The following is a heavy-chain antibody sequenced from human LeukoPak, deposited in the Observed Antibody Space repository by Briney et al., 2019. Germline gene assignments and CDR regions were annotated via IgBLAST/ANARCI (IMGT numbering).Heavy chain of an antibody. J-gene: IGHJ3*01. D-gene: IGHD3-22*01. Sequence: GGSLRLSRAASGFTFSRYSMNWARQAPGKGLEWVSSISSSSSYIYDADSVKGRFTISRDNAKNSLYLQMNSLRAEDTAVYYCARLESGHYYDSSGYYFDAIDFCGQGTTVTVSS. CDR1: GFTFSRYS. CDR3: ARLESGHYYDSSGYYFDAIDF. CDR2: ISSSSSYI. V-gene: IGHV3-21*01.